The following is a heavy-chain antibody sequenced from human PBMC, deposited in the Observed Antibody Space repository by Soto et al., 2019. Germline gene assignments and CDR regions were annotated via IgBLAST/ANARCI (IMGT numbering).Heavy chain of an antibody. J-gene: IGHJ4*02. CDR3: AKGHDRGLYYSDY. CDR2: IGSSGAGT. D-gene: IGHD3-3*01. CDR1: GFTFSNYG. Sequence: GSLRLSCAASGFTFSNYGMTWVRQAPGKGLECVSAIGSSGAGTYYADSVKGRFTVSRDNSKNTLYLQMNSLRAEDTAVYYCAKGHDRGLYYSDYWGQGTLVTVSS. V-gene: IGHV3-23*01.